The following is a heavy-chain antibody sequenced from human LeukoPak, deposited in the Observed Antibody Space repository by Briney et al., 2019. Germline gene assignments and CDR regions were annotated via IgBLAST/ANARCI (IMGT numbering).Heavy chain of an antibody. CDR3: ARGRPQTGAFDI. CDR2: MYTRGDT. J-gene: IGHJ3*02. CDR1: GGSIISGSYY. V-gene: IGHV4-61*02. Sequence: PSETLSLTCTLSGGSIISGSYYWSWIRQPAGKGLEWIGRMYTRGDTTYNPSLKSRVTISIDTAKNQFSLKLSSVTAADTAVYYCARGRPQTGAFDIWGQGTMVTVSS.